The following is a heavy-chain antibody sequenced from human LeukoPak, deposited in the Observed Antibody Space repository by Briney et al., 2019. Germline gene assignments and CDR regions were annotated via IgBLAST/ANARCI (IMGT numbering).Heavy chain of an antibody. CDR3: TAYRRDGYENFDY. D-gene: IGHD5-24*01. Sequence: PGGSLRLSCAASGFTFSNAWMSWVRQAPGKGLEWVGRIKSKTDGGTTDYAAPVKGRFTISRDDSKNTLYLQMNSLKTEDTAVYYCTAYRRDGYENFDYWGQGTLVTVSS. J-gene: IGHJ4*02. V-gene: IGHV3-15*01. CDR1: GFTFSNAW. CDR2: IKSKTDGGTT.